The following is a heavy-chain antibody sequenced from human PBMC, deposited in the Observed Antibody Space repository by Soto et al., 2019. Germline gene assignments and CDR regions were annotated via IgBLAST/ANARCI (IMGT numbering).Heavy chain of an antibody. J-gene: IGHJ5*02. CDR3: ARGTVTNSNWFDP. D-gene: IGHD4-4*01. V-gene: IGHV2-26*01. CDR2: IFSNNEK. CDR1: GFSLSNARMG. Sequence: QVTLKESGPVLVKPTETLTLTCTVSGFSLSNARMGVSWIRQPPGKALEWLAHIFSNNEKSYSTSLKSRLTISKDTSNSQVVLTMTNMDPVDTATYYCARGTVTNSNWFDPWGQGTLVTVSS.